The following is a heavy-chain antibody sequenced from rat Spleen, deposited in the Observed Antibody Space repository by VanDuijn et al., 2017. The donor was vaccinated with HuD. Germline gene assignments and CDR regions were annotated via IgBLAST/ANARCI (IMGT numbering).Heavy chain of an antibody. V-gene: IGHV5-7*01. CDR2: ISYDGSST. CDR1: GFTFSHYD. D-gene: IGHD1-9*01. Sequence: EVQLVESNGGLVQPGRSLKLSCAASGFTFSHYDMAWVRQAQKKGLEWVAFISYDGSSTYYRDSVKGRFTISRDNAENTVYLQMNSLRSEDTATYYCAKDQYYGYNYNWFAYWGQGTLVTVSS. J-gene: IGHJ3*01. CDR3: AKDQYYGYNYNWFAY.